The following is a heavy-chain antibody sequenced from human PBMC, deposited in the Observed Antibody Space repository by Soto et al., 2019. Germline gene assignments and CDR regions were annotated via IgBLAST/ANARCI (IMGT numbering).Heavy chain of an antibody. CDR2: ISGGGDGT. CDR3: AQKGLGSLATYCTTGDCHYASDA. CDR1: GFTFYNYA. Sequence: EVQLLESGGGLVRPGGSLRLSCAASGFTFYNYAMNWVRQAPGKGLEWVSTISGGGDGTYYADSVKGRFTISRDNSRNAVYLQMNSLRAEDTPVYYCAQKGLGSLATYCTTGDCHYASDAWGQGTLVTVSS. D-gene: IGHD2-8*01. J-gene: IGHJ3*01. V-gene: IGHV3-23*01.